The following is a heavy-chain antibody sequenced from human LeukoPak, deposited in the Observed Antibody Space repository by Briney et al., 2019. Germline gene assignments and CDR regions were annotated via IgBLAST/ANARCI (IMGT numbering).Heavy chain of an antibody. V-gene: IGHV1-18*01. J-gene: IGHJ4*02. CDR2: ISGYNGNT. CDR1: GYTFTSYG. D-gene: IGHD6-19*01. CDR3: AREEVRRAVAGYFDN. Sequence: ASVKVSCKASGYTFTSYGISWVRQAPEQGLEWMGWISGYNGNTNYAQKLQGRVTMTTDTSTSTVYMELRSLRSDDTAVYYCAREEVRRAVAGYFDNWGQGTLVTVSS.